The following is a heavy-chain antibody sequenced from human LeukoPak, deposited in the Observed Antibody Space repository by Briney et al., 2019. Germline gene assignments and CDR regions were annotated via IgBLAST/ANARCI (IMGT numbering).Heavy chain of an antibody. V-gene: IGHV4-34*01. CDR1: GGSFSGYY. Sequence: PSETLSLTCAVYGGSFSGYYWSWIRQPPGKGLEWIGENNHSGSTNYNPSLKSRVTISQDPSKNQLSLKLSYVHAADTAVDYCARGHPGPLGYCIGGSCSRGYFDYWGQGTLVTVSS. D-gene: IGHD2-15*01. J-gene: IGHJ4*02. CDR2: NNHSGST. CDR3: ARGHPGPLGYCIGGSCSRGYFDY.